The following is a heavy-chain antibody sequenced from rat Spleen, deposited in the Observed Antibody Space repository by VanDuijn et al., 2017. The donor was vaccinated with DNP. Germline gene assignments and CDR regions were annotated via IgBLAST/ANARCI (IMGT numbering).Heavy chain of an antibody. D-gene: IGHD1-9*01. CDR3: ATYYGFNSYFFDY. Sequence: EVQLVESGGGLAQPGRSLKLSCAASGFTFSSYWMYWIRQAPGKGLEWVASINTDGGSTYYPDSVKGRFTISRDNAKSTLYLQMDNLRSEDTATYFCATYYGFNSYFFDYWGQGVMVTVSS. V-gene: IGHV5-58*01. CDR2: INTDGGST. J-gene: IGHJ2*01. CDR1: GFTFSSYW.